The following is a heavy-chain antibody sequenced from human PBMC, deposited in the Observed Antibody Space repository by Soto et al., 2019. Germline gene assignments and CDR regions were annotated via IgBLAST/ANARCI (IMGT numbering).Heavy chain of an antibody. J-gene: IGHJ4*02. CDR3: AREVGYGDFSAALLD. V-gene: IGHV1-69*01. D-gene: IGHD4-17*01. CDR1: GGTFSSHS. Sequence: VQLMQSGAEVNQPGSSVKVSCKASGGTFSSHSINWVRQAPGQGLEWMGGIINLFGTANYAQNFQGRVTITADQSTSTAYMELNSLRSDDTAVYYCAREVGYGDFSAALLDWGQGTLVTVSS. CDR2: IINLFGTA.